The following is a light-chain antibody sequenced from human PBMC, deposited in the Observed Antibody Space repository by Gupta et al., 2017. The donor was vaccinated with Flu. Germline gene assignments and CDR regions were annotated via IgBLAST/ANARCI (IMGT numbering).Light chain of an antibody. CDR3: SSYTSTSSLA. J-gene: IGLJ2*01. CDR2: EVS. CDR1: NSDIGAYNY. Sequence: QSALTQPASVSGSPGQSITITCTGTNSDIGAYNYVYWYQHHPGKAPQLIIYEVSNRPSGISNRFSGSKSGNTASLTISGLQTEDEADYYCSSYTSTSSLAFGGGTTVTVL. V-gene: IGLV2-14*01.